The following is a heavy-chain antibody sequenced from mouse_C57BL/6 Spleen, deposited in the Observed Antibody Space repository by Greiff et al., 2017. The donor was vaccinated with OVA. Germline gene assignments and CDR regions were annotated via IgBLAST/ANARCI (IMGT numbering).Heavy chain of an antibody. CDR2: IDPSDSYT. CDR3: SRSGSSGYDY. V-gene: IGHV1-50*01. J-gene: IGHJ2*01. CDR1: GYTFTSYW. Sequence: VQLQQPGAELVKPGASVKLSCKASGYTFTSYWLQWVKQRPGQGLEWIGEIDPSDSYTNYNPKFKGKATLTVDTSSSTAYMQLSSRTSEDSAVYYCSRSGSSGYDYWGQGTTLTVSS. D-gene: IGHD3-2*02.